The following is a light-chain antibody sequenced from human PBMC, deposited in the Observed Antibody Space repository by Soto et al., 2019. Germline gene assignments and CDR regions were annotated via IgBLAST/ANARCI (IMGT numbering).Light chain of an antibody. CDR1: QSVTSNY. J-gene: IGKJ5*01. V-gene: IGKV3D-7*01. CDR2: GAS. CDR3: QQDYNLPIT. Sequence: DIVMTQSPATLSLSPGERATLSCSASQSVTSNYLSWYQQKPGQAPRLLIYGASTRATDIPARFSGSGSGTDFTLTISSLQPEDFAVYYCQQDYNLPITFGQGTRLEI.